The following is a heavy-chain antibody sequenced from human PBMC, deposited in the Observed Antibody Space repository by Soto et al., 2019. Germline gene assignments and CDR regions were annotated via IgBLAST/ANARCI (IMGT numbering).Heavy chain of an antibody. J-gene: IGHJ6*02. D-gene: IGHD1-26*01. CDR3: AREVGASPYYYYGMDV. CDR1: GFTFSDYY. Sequence: GGSLRLSCAASGFTFSDYYMSWIRQAPGKGLEWVSYISSSSSYTNYADSVKGRFTISRDNAKNSLYLQMNSLRAEDTAVYYCAREVGASPYYYYGMDVWGQGTTVTVCS. V-gene: IGHV3-11*06. CDR2: ISSSSSYT.